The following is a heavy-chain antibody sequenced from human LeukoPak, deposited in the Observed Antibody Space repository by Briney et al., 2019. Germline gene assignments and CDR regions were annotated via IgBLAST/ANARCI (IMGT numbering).Heavy chain of an antibody. CDR2: ISSSGSTK. V-gene: IGHV3-48*04. CDR3: AVGWEYFQQ. Sequence: GGSLRLSCAASGSTFSSYWMHWVRQAPGKGLEWVSYISSSGSTKYYADSVKGRFTISRDNAKNSLYLQMNSLRAEDTAVYFCAVGWEYFQQWGQGTLVTVSS. CDR1: GSTFSSYW. J-gene: IGHJ1*01.